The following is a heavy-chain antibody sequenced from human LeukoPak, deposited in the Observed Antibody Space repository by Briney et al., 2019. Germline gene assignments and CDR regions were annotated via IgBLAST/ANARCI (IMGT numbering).Heavy chain of an antibody. CDR2: ISSSGSTI. CDR3: ARDMVRGVPSGWFDP. V-gene: IGHV3-11*01. CDR1: GFTFSDYY. D-gene: IGHD3-10*01. Sequence: GGSLRLSCAASGFTFSDYYMSWIRQAPGKGLEWVSYISSSGSTIYYADSVKGRFTISRDNAKNSLYLQMNSLRAEDTAVYYCARDMVRGVPSGWFDPWGQETLVTVSS. J-gene: IGHJ5*02.